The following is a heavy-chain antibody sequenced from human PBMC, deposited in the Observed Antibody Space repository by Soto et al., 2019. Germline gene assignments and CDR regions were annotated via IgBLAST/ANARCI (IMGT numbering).Heavy chain of an antibody. CDR2: IRYDGSNI. V-gene: IGHV3-33*01. Sequence: QVQLVESGGGVVQPGRSLRLSCVASGFTFSGYGMHWVRQAPGKGLEWVAIIRYDGSNIYYADSVRGRFAISRDNSKNTMFLQMDSLGAEDTAVYYCARDGVCGTGFWGYLDYWGPGALVTGSS. J-gene: IGHJ4*02. CDR3: ARDGVCGTGFWGYLDY. D-gene: IGHD1-1*01. CDR1: GFTFSGYG.